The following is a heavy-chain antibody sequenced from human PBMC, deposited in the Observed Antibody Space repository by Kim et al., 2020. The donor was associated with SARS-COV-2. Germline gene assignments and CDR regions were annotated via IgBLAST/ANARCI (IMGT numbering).Heavy chain of an antibody. CDR3: EGISGMDV. V-gene: IGHV4-39*01. CDR2: SGSH. D-gene: IGHD6-13*01. Sequence: SGSHYSNPSRRSRVTVSVDTSKNQFPLKLSSGTAADTAVYYCEGISGMDVWGQGTTVTVSS. J-gene: IGHJ6*02.